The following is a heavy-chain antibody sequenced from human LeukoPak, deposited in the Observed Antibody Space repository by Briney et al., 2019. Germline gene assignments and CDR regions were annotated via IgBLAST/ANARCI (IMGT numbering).Heavy chain of an antibody. CDR1: GFTFSSYA. J-gene: IGHJ6*02. Sequence: GGSLRLSCAASGFTFSSYAMSWVRQAPGKGLEWVSAISGSGGSTYYADSVKGRFTISRDNSKNTLYLQMNSLRAEDTAVYYCARDTFLQLWLTDYYYGMDVWGQGTTVTVSS. CDR2: ISGSGGST. D-gene: IGHD5-18*01. V-gene: IGHV3-23*01. CDR3: ARDTFLQLWLTDYYYGMDV.